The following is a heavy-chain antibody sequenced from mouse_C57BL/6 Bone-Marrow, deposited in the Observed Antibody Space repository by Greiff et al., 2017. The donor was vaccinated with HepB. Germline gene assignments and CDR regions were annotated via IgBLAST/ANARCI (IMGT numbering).Heavy chain of an antibody. CDR3: ASYYDYDRGFAY. J-gene: IGHJ3*01. CDR1: GYSITSGYY. CDR2: ISYDGSN. V-gene: IGHV3-6*01. Sequence: EVKLVESGPGLVKPSQSLSLTCSVTGYSITSGYYWNWIRQFPGNKLEWMGYISYDGSNNYNPSLKNRISITRDTSKNQFFLKLNSVTTEDTATYYCASYYDYDRGFAYWGQGTLVTVSA. D-gene: IGHD2-4*01.